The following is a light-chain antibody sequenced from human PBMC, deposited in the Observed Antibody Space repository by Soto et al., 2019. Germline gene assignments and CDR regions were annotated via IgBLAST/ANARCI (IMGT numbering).Light chain of an antibody. J-gene: IGLJ1*01. Sequence: QSALTQPASVSVSPGQSITIFCTGTSSDVGGYNYVSWYQQHPGKAPKLMIYDVSNRPSGVSNRFSGSKSGNTASLTISGLQAEDEADYYCSSYTSSSTYVFGTGTKAPS. V-gene: IGLV2-14*01. CDR3: SSYTSSSTYV. CDR2: DVS. CDR1: SSDVGGYNY.